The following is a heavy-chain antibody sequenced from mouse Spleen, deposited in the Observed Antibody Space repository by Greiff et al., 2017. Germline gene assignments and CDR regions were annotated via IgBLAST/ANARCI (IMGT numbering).Heavy chain of an antibody. CDR3: ARFPNWEGAWFAY. CDR1: GYTFTDYE. D-gene: IGHD4-1*01. J-gene: IGHJ3*01. V-gene: IGHV1-15*01. CDR2: IDPETGGT. Sequence: QVQLQQSGAELVRPGASVTLSCKASGYTFTDYEMHWVKQTPVHGLEWIGAIDPETGGTAYNQKFKGKAILTADKSSSTAYMQLSSLTSEDSAVYYCARFPNWEGAWFAYWGQGTLVTVSA.